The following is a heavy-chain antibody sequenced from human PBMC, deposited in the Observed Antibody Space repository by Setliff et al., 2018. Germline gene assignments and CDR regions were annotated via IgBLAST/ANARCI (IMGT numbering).Heavy chain of an antibody. CDR1: GFSLNTTGIR. CDR3: ARSKGVAGIFDY. CDR2: VDWDDDK. J-gene: IGHJ4*02. Sequence: SGPTLVNPTQTLTLTCTFSGFSLNTTGIRVNWIRQPPGKALEWIARVDWDDDKFYSPPLRTRLAISRDTSENQVVLTMTNMDPADTATYYCARSKGVAGIFDYWGQGTLVTVSS. V-gene: IGHV2-70*04. D-gene: IGHD6-19*01.